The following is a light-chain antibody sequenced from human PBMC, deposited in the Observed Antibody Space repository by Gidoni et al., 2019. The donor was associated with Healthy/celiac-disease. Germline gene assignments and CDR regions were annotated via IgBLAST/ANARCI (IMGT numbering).Light chain of an antibody. CDR1: QSVSSY. CDR3: QQRSNWPPLT. Sequence: EIVLTQSPATLSLSPGERATLPCRASQSVSSYLAWYQQKPGQAPRLLIYYASNRATCIPARFSRSGSWTDFTLTISSLEPEDFAVYYCQQRSNWPPLTVGGGTKVEIK. CDR2: YAS. V-gene: IGKV3-11*01. J-gene: IGKJ4*01.